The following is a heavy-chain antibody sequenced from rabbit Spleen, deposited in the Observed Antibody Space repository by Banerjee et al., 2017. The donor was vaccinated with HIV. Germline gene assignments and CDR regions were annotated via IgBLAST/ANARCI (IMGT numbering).Heavy chain of an antibody. CDR1: GIDFSSYG. CDR3: ARDLTGVIGWNCGL. D-gene: IGHD1-1*01. J-gene: IGHJ4*01. Sequence: QEQLVESGGGLVTLGGSLKLSCKASGIDFSSYGISWVRQAPGKGLEWITCINTATGKAVYATWAKGRFTISRTSSTTVTLQMTSLTAADTATYVCARDLTGVIGWNCGLWGPGTLVTVS. CDR2: INTATGKA. V-gene: IGHV1S45*01.